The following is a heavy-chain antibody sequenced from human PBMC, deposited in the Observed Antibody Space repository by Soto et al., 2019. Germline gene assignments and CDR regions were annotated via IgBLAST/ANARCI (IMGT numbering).Heavy chain of an antibody. D-gene: IGHD6-13*01. J-gene: IGHJ4*02. CDR1: GGSIDSTW. CDR3: VRSAGQHFES. Sequence: QVQLQESGPGLVKPSGTLSLTCAVSGGSIDSTWWSWVRQPPGEALEWIGEIFHEGHLSERPSLRRRVSMXXDKSKNQFSLTRSSATAADPAVYYCVRSAGQHFESWGQGTLLTVSS. V-gene: IGHV4-4*02. CDR2: IFHEGHL.